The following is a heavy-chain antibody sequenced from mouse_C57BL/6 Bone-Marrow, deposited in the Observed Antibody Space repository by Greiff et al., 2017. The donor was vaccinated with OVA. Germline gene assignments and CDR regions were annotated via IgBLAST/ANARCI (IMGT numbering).Heavy chain of an antibody. D-gene: IGHD2-5*01. CDR1: EYEFPSHD. V-gene: IGHV5-2*01. CDR3: ARQSNHYFDY. Sequence: EVKLLESGGGLVQPGESLKLSCESNEYEFPSHDMSWVRKTPEKRLELVAAIHSDGGSTYYPDTMERRFIISRDNTKKTLYLQMSSLRSEDTALYYFARQSNHYFDYWGQGTTLTVSS. CDR2: IHSDGGST. J-gene: IGHJ2*01.